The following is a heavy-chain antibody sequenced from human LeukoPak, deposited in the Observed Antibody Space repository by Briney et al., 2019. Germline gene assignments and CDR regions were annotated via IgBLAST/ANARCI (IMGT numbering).Heavy chain of an antibody. CDR3: ARRGRYYYYMDV. CDR1: GGSFSGYY. D-gene: IGHD3-10*01. CDR2: INHSGST. Sequence: RASETLSLTCAVYGGSFSGYYWSWIRQPPGKGLEWIGEINHSGSTNYNPSLKSRVTISVDTSKNQFSLKLSSVTAADTAVYYCARRGRYYYYMDVWGKGTTVTVSS. V-gene: IGHV4-34*01. J-gene: IGHJ6*03.